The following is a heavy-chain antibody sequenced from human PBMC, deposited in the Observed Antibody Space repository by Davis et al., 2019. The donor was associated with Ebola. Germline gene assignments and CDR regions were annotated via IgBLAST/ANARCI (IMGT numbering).Heavy chain of an antibody. CDR1: GGSISSGGYY. Sequence: SETLSLTCTVSGGSISSGGYYWSWIRQHPGKGLEWIGYIYYSGSTNYNPSLKSRVTISVDTSKNQFSLKLSSVTAADTAVYYCARGQKWFREFWFDPWGQGTLVTVSS. V-gene: IGHV4-31*03. J-gene: IGHJ5*02. D-gene: IGHD3-10*01. CDR2: IYYSGST. CDR3: ARGQKWFREFWFDP.